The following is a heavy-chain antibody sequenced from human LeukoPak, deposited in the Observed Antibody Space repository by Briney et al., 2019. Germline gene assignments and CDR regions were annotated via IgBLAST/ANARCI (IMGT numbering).Heavy chain of an antibody. Sequence: SETLSLTCAVYGGSFSGYYWSWIRQPPGKELEWIGEINHSGSTNYNPSLKSRVTISVDTSKNQFSLKLSSVTAADTAVYYCAVSPWELRLDYWGQGTLVTVSS. D-gene: IGHD1-26*01. CDR2: INHSGST. J-gene: IGHJ4*02. V-gene: IGHV4-34*01. CDR1: GGSFSGYY. CDR3: AVSPWELRLDY.